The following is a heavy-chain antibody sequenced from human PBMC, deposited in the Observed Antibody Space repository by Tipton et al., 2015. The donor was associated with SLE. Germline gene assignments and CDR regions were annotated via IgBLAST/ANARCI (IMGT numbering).Heavy chain of an antibody. CDR1: GFTFSTSA. D-gene: IGHD3-16*01. CDR3: ARGRGGEFLDY. J-gene: IGHJ4*02. Sequence: SLRLSCAASGFTFSTSAMHWVRPAPGKGLAWVAVIWYDGSNKFYADSVKGRFTISRDNSKNTVSLQMNSLRVEDTAVYFCARGRGGEFLDYWGQGTLVTVSS. V-gene: IGHV3-33*01. CDR2: IWYDGSNK.